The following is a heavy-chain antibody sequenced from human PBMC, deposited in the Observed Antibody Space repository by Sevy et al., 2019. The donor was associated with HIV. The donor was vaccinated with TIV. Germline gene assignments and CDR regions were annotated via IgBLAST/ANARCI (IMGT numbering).Heavy chain of an antibody. CDR2: IWYDGSDR. J-gene: IGHJ4*02. V-gene: IGHV3-30*02. D-gene: IGHD6-13*01. CDR3: AKNTAAVGVGGFDY. Sequence: GGSLRLSCTASGLSFSDYGMHWVRQAPGKGLEWMAFIWYDGSDRYYADSVKGRFTISRDNSKNILYLQMSSLRLEDTALYYCAKNTAAVGVGGFDYWGQGTLVTVSS. CDR1: GLSFSDYG.